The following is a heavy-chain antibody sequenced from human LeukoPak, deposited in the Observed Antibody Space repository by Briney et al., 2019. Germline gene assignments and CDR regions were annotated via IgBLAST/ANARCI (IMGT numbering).Heavy chain of an antibody. CDR2: ISSNGGST. J-gene: IGHJ4*02. CDR3: ARGIGGGYSYGYLAY. CDR1: GFTFSSYA. D-gene: IGHD5-18*01. Sequence: GGSLRLSCAASGFTFSSYAMYWVRQAPGKGLEYVSAISSNGGSTYYADSVKGRFTISRDTSNNMLYLQMGSLRAEDMAVYYCARGIGGGYSYGYLAYWGQGILVTVSS. V-gene: IGHV3-64*02.